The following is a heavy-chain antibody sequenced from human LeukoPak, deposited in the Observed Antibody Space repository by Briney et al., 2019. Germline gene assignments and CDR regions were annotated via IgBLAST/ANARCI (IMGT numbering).Heavy chain of an antibody. CDR2: INPSGGST. Sequence: GASVKVSCKASGYTFTSYYVHWVRQAPGQGLEWMGIINPSGGSTSYAQKFQGRVTMTRDTSTSTVYMELSSLRSEDTAVYYCGVYCSSTSCYDYWGQGTLVTVSS. J-gene: IGHJ4*02. D-gene: IGHD2-2*01. CDR1: GYTFTSYY. CDR3: GVYCSSTSCYDY. V-gene: IGHV1-46*01.